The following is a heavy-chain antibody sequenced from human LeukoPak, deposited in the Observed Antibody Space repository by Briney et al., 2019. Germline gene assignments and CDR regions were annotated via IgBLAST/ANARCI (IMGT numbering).Heavy chain of an antibody. CDR1: QFTFSDYW. D-gene: IGHD5-12*01. V-gene: IGHV3-7*01. J-gene: IGHJ4*02. Sequence: GGSLRLSCAASQFTFSDYWMSWVRQAPGKGLEWVANIKQDGSEKYYVDSVKGRFTISRDNAKNSLYLQMNSLRVEDTAVYYCARGGGYDDWGQGTLVTVST. CDR2: IKQDGSEK. CDR3: ARGGGYDD.